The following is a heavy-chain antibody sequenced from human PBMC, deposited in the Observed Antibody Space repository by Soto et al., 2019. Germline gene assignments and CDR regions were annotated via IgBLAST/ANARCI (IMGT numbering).Heavy chain of an antibody. CDR2: IDPKGGKT. D-gene: IGHD2-21*01. CDR1: GYTFTSYY. Sequence: ASVKVSCKASGYTFTSYYMHWVRQAPGQGLEWMGGIDPKGGKTSYAQKFQGRVTMTEDTSTDTAYMELSSLRSEDTAVYYCATVYCGGDCYSSYLAFDIWGQGTMVTVSS. CDR3: ATVYCGGDCYSSYLAFDI. V-gene: IGHV1-24*01. J-gene: IGHJ3*02.